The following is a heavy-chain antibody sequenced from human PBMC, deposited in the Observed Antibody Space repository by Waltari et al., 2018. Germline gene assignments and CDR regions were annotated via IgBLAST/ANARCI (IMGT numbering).Heavy chain of an antibody. J-gene: IGHJ2*01. D-gene: IGHD6-19*01. CDR1: GFTFSSYA. V-gene: IGHV3-30-3*01. CDR2: ISYEGSNK. CDR3: ARDRSSGWYEDWYFDL. Sequence: RSLRLSCAASGFTFSSYAMHWVHQAPGKGLEWVAVISYEGSNKYYADSVKGRFTISRDNSKNTLYLQMNSLRAEDTAVYYCARDRSSGWYEDWYFDLWGRGTLVTVSS.